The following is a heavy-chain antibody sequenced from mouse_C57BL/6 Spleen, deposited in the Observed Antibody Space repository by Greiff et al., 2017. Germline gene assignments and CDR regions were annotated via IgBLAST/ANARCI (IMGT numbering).Heavy chain of an antibody. CDR3: TREGYYGSSYRYWYFDV. CDR2: IDPETGGT. D-gene: IGHD1-1*01. Sequence: QVQLQQSGAELVRPGASVTLSCKASGYTFTDYEMHWVKQTPVHGLEWIGAIDPETGGTAYNQKFKGKAILTADKSSSTAYMELRSLTSEDSAVYYCTREGYYGSSYRYWYFDVWGTGTTVTVSS. J-gene: IGHJ1*03. V-gene: IGHV1-15*01. CDR1: GYTFTDYE.